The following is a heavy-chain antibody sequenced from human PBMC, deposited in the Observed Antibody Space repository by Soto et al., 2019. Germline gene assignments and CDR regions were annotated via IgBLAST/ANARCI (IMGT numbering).Heavy chain of an antibody. CDR3: ARGLHSSGWYEDY. D-gene: IGHD6-19*01. CDR2: IWYDGTDV. CDR1: GFTFSSHG. Sequence: QVQLVESGGGVVQPGTSLRLSCAASGFTFSSHGMHWVRQAPGKGLEWVAVIWYDGTDVNYADSVKGRFTTSRDNSKNTLYLQMNSLRVEDTAVYYCARGLHSSGWYEDYWGQGTLVTVSS. V-gene: IGHV3-33*01. J-gene: IGHJ4*02.